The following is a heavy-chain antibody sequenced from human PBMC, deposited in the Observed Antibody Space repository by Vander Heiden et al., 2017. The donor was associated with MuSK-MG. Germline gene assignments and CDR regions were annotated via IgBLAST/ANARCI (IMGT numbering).Heavy chain of an antibody. CDR1: GGSISSGSYY. CDR2: IYTRGST. CDR3: ARGFPVADD. V-gene: IGHV4-61*02. Sequence: QVQLQESVPGLVKPSQTLSLTCTVSGGSISSGSYYWSWIRQPAGKGLEWIGRIYTRGSTNYNPSLKSRVTISGDTSKNQLSMKMRSVTAADTSVDDCARGFPVADDWGQGTIVTVYS. J-gene: IGHJ4*02.